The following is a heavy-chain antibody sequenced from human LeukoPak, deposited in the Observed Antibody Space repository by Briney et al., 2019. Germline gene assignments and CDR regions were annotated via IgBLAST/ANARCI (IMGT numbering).Heavy chain of an antibody. Sequence: PSETLSLTCAVYGGSFSGYYWSWIRQPPGKGLEWIGEINHSGSTNYNPSLKSRVTISVDTSKNQFSLKLSSVTAADTAVYYCARHRRSRKGDYYYYYMDVWGKGTTVTVSS. CDR2: INHSGST. CDR3: ARHRRSRKGDYYYYYMDV. J-gene: IGHJ6*03. CDR1: GGSFSGYY. V-gene: IGHV4-34*01. D-gene: IGHD2-2*01.